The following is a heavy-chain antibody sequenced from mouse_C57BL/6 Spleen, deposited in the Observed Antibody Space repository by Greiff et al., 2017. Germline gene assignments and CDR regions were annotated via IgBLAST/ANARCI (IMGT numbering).Heavy chain of an antibody. CDR1: GYSFTDYN. CDR2: INPNYGTT. Sequence: VQLQQSGPELVKPGASVKISCKASGYSFTDYNMNWVKQSNGKSLEWIGVINPNYGTTSYNQKFKGKATLTVDQSSSTAYMQLNRLTAEDSAVYYCARSPTVVDYYAMDYWGQGTSVTVSS. J-gene: IGHJ4*01. V-gene: IGHV1-39*01. CDR3: ARSPTVVDYYAMDY. D-gene: IGHD1-1*01.